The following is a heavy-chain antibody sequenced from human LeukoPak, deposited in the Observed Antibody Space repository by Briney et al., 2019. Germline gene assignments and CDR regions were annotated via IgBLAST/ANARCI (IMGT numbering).Heavy chain of an antibody. J-gene: IGHJ2*01. CDR3: ARGRVGATNGLDFDL. D-gene: IGHD1-26*01. CDR2: INSDGSST. V-gene: IGHV3-74*01. CDR1: GFTFSSYW. Sequence: GGSLRLSCAASGFTFSSYWMHCVRQAPGKGLVWVSRINSDGSSTSYADSVKGRFTISRDNAKNTLYLQMNSLRAEDTAVYYCARGRVGATNGLDFDLWGRGTLATVSS.